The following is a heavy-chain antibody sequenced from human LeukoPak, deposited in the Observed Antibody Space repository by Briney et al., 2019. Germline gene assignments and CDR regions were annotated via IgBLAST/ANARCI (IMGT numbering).Heavy chain of an antibody. CDR3: ARDSGTTGEVKFDP. Sequence: SETLSLTCTVSGDSISNYYWSWIRQPAGKGLEWIGRISGSGTIAYNPALQSRLTISIDTSKNQFSLKLMSATAADTAVYYCARDSGTTGEVKFDPWGQGILVTVSS. J-gene: IGHJ5*02. CDR1: GDSISNYY. CDR2: ISGSGTI. V-gene: IGHV4-4*07. D-gene: IGHD3-10*01.